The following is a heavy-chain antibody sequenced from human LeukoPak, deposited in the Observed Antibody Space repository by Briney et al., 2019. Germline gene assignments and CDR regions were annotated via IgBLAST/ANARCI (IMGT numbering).Heavy chain of an antibody. CDR3: ARGYSGSYFQAFDI. D-gene: IGHD1-26*01. CDR2: IRGDNGNT. V-gene: IGHV1-18*01. Sequence: ASVRVSCKASGYTFSNYGISWVRQAPGQGLEWVGWIRGDNGNTNYAQKLQGRVTMTTDTSTSTAYMELRSLGSDETAVYYCARGYSGSYFQAFDIWGQGTMVTVSS. J-gene: IGHJ3*02. CDR1: GYTFSNYG.